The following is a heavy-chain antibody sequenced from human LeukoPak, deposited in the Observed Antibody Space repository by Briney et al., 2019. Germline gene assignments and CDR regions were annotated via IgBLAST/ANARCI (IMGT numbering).Heavy chain of an antibody. Sequence: SETLSLTCTVSGGSISSGDYYWSWIRLPPGKGLEWIGYIYYSGSTYYNPSLKSRVTISVDTSKNQFSLKLSSVSAADTAVYYCARERAVAGRLDYWGQGTLVTVSS. V-gene: IGHV4-30-4*08. CDR1: GGSISSGDYY. D-gene: IGHD6-19*01. CDR2: IYYSGST. CDR3: ARERAVAGRLDY. J-gene: IGHJ4*02.